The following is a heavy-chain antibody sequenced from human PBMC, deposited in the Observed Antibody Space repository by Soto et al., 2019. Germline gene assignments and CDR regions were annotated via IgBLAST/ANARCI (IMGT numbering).Heavy chain of an antibody. J-gene: IGHJ4*02. Sequence: QVQLVQSGAEVKKPGSSVKVSCKASGGTFSSYAISWVRQAPGQGLEWMGGIIPIFGTANYAQKVQGRVTLTAHKSTSTAYMELGSLSSEDTAVYYCARDWTPHNHVDTAMVFLAHWGQGTLVTVSS. CDR1: GGTFSSYA. V-gene: IGHV1-69*06. CDR3: ARDWTPHNHVDTAMVFLAH. CDR2: IIPIFGTA. D-gene: IGHD5-18*01.